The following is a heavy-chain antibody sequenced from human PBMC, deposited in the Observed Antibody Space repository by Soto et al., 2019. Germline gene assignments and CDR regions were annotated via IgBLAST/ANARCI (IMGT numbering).Heavy chain of an antibody. CDR2: IIPIFGTA. CDR1: GGTFSSYA. Sequence: GASVKVSCKASGGTFSSYAISWVRQAPGQGLEWMGGIIPIFGTANYAQKFQGRVTITADESTSTAYMELSSLRSEDTAVYYCARGPSDDSGSSPFDYWGPGTLVTSPQ. CDR3: ARGPSDDSGSSPFDY. V-gene: IGHV1-69*13. J-gene: IGHJ4*02. D-gene: IGHD1-26*01.